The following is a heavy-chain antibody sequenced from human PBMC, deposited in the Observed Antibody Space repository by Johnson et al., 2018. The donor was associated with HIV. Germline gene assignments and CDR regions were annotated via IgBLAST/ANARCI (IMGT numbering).Heavy chain of an antibody. V-gene: IGHV3-66*01. D-gene: IGHD3-9*01. CDR1: GFTFSSYW. Sequence: EVQLVESGGGLVQPGGSLRLSCAASGFTFSSYWMHWVRQAPGKGLVWVSVIFTAGEAYYSDPVKGRFTISRDNSKNILYLQMNRLRPEDTAVYYCARDGRDLVTRGSFDIWGQGTMVTVSS. J-gene: IGHJ3*02. CDR2: IFTAGEA. CDR3: ARDGRDLVTRGSFDI.